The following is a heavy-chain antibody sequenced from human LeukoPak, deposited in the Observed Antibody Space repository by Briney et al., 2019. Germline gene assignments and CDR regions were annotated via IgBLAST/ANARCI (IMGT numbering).Heavy chain of an antibody. CDR3: ARTYSSSWGIIDY. CDR1: GFTFSSYG. J-gene: IGHJ4*02. D-gene: IGHD6-13*01. CDR2: IRYDGGNK. Sequence: GGSLRLSCAASGFTFSSYGMHWVRQAPGKGLEWVAFIRYDGGNKYYADSVKGRFTVSRDNSKNTLYLQMNSLRVEDTAVYYCARTYSSSWGIIDYWGQGTLVTVSS. V-gene: IGHV3-30*02.